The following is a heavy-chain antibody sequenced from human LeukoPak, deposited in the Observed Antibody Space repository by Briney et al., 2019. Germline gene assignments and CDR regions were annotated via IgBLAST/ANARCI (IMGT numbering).Heavy chain of an antibody. CDR2: ISGSGSGT. CDR1: EFTFSSYV. V-gene: IGHV3-23*01. Sequence: AGGSLRLSCAASEFTFSSYVMSWVRQAPGKGLEWVSAISGSGSGTYYADSVKGRFTISRDNSKNTLYLQMNSLRAEDTAVYYCAKEMTYYYDMDVWGQGTTVTVSS. CDR3: AKEMTYYYDMDV. J-gene: IGHJ6*02.